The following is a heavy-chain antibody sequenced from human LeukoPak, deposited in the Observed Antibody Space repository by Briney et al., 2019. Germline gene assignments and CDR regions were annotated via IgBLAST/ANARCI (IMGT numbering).Heavy chain of an antibody. V-gene: IGHV5-51*01. CDR3: ARLVDYYYDSSGTYPPSYFDY. Sequence: GESLKISCKGSGYSFTSYWIGWVRQMPGKGLEWMGIIYPGDSDTRYSPSFQGQVTISADKSISTAYLQWSSLKASDTAMYYCARLVDYYYDSSGTYPPSYFDYWGQGTLVTVSS. D-gene: IGHD3-22*01. J-gene: IGHJ4*02. CDR2: IYPGDSDT. CDR1: GYSFTSYW.